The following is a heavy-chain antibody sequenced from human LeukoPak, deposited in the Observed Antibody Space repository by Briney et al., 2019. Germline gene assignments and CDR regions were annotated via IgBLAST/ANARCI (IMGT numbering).Heavy chain of an antibody. Sequence: GGSLRLSCAASGFTFSSYNMNWVRQAPGKGLEWISYISSSGSTIYYADSVKGRFTISRDSAKNSQYLQMNSLRAEDTAVYYCARDLYRFVPSYYMDVWGKGTTVTVSS. CDR1: GFTFSSYN. V-gene: IGHV3-48*04. J-gene: IGHJ6*03. CDR2: ISSSGSTI. D-gene: IGHD3-10*01. CDR3: ARDLYRFVPSYYMDV.